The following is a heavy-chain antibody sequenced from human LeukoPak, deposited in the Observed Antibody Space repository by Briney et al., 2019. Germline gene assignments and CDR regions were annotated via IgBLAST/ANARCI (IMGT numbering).Heavy chain of an antibody. Sequence: SETLSLTCAVYGGSFSGYYWSWIRQPPGKGLEWIGEINHSGSTNYNPSLKSRVTISVDTSKNQFSLKLSSVTAADTAVYYCARHLGDYDILTGYRSVGAFDIWGQGTMVTVSS. J-gene: IGHJ3*02. V-gene: IGHV4-34*01. CDR1: GGSFSGYY. CDR2: INHSGST. CDR3: ARHLGDYDILTGYRSVGAFDI. D-gene: IGHD3-9*01.